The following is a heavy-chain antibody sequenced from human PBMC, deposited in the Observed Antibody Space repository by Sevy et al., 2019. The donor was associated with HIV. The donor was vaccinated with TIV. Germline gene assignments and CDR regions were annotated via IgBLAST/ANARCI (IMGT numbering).Heavy chain of an antibody. CDR2: ISGSGGST. J-gene: IGHJ6*02. CDR1: GFTFSSYA. D-gene: IGHD3-10*01. CDR3: ASHGSGDYYGSGSYYYYYGMDV. Sequence: GGSLRLSCAASGFTFSSYAMSWVRQAPGKGLEWVSAISGSGGSTYYADSVKGRFTISRDNSKNTLYLQMNSLRAEDTAVYYCASHGSGDYYGSGSYYYYYGMDVWGQGTTVTVSS. V-gene: IGHV3-23*01.